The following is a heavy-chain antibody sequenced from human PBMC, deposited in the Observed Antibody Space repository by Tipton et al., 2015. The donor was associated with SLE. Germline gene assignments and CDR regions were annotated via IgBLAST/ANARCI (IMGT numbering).Heavy chain of an antibody. CDR3: VRHEVSGIGYFQH. J-gene: IGHJ1*01. D-gene: IGHD5/OR15-5a*01. CDR2: IHYSGST. V-gene: IGHV4-39*07. Sequence: TLSLTCIVSGGSINRSSFYWGWIRQPPGRRLEWIASIHYSGSTHYNPSLRGRVSISVDTSKNEFSLEMSSMTAADTAVYYCVRHEVSGIGYFQHWGQGTLVTVSS. CDR1: GGSINRSSFY.